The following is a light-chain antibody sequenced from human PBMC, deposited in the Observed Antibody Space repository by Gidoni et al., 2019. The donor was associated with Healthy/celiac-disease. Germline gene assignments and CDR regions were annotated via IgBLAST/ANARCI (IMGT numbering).Light chain of an antibody. CDR1: QSVSSSY. CDR2: GAS. J-gene: IGKJ4*01. CDR3: QQYGSSPLLT. Sequence: EIVLTQSPGTLSLSPGERATLSCRASQSVSSSYLAWYQQKPGQAPRLLIYGASSRATGIPDRFSCSGSGTDFTLTISRLEPEDFAVYYCQQYGSSPLLTFXGXTKVEIK. V-gene: IGKV3-20*01.